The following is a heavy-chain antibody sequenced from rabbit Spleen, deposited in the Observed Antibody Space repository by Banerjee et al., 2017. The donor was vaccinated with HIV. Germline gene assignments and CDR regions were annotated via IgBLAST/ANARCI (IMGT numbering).Heavy chain of an antibody. CDR1: GFSFSSSDY. CDR3: ARDRGSYAPPYPDYVDL. D-gene: IGHD7-1*01. CDR2: IAGSSSGFT. Sequence: QSLEESGGDLVKPGASLTLTCTASGFSFSSSDYMCWVRQAPGKGLEWISCIAGSSSGFTYSATWAKGRFTCSKTSSTTVTLQMTSLTAADTATYFCARDRGSYAPPYPDYVDLWGQGTLVTV. J-gene: IGHJ4*01. V-gene: IGHV1S40*01.